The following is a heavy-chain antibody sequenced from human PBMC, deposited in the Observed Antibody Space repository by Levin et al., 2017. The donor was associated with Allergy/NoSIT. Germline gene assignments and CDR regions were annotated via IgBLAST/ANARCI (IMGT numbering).Heavy chain of an antibody. D-gene: IGHD3-22*01. CDR1: GFTFSSYA. CDR2: ISGSGGST. V-gene: IGHV3-23*01. J-gene: IGHJ4*02. CDR3: AKVGSSGFDY. Sequence: LSLTCAASGFTFSSYAMSWVRQAPGKGLEWVSAISGSGGSTYYADSVKGRFTISRDNSKNTLYLQMNSLRAEDTAVYYCAKVGSSGFDYWGQGTLVTVSS.